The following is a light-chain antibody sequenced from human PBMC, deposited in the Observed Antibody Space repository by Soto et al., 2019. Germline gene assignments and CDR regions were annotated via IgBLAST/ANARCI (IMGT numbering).Light chain of an antibody. Sequence: DIPMTQSPSSLSASVGDRVTITCRASQTISNYLNWYQQKPGKAPKRLIYAVSTLQSGVASSFSGSGSGTDFTLIISSLQPEDFATYYCQQTYSSPYTFGQGTKLEIK. J-gene: IGKJ2*01. CDR3: QQTYSSPYT. CDR2: AVS. CDR1: QTISNY. V-gene: IGKV1-39*01.